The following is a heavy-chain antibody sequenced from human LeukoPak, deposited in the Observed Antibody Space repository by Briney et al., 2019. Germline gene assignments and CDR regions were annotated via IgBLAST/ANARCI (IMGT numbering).Heavy chain of an antibody. Sequence: PSETLSLTCTVSGGSISSYYWNWIRQPPGKGLEWIGYIYYSGSTNYNPSLKSRVTISVDTSKNQFSLKLSSVTAADTAVSYCARGWALDYYDSSGYYLDYWGQGTLVTVSS. V-gene: IGHV4-59*01. J-gene: IGHJ4*02. CDR3: ARGWALDYYDSSGYYLDY. D-gene: IGHD3-22*01. CDR1: GGSISSYY. CDR2: IYYSGST.